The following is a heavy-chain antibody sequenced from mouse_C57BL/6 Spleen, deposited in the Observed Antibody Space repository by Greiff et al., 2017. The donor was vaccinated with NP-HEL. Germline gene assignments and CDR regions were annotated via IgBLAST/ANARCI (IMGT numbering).Heavy chain of an antibody. CDR3: AREDYGSGGFAY. V-gene: IGHV1-50*01. D-gene: IGHD1-1*01. J-gene: IGHJ3*01. Sequence: QVQLQQSGAELVKPGASVKLSCKASGYTFTSYWMQWVKQRPGQGLEWIGEIDPSDSYTNYNQKFKGKATLTVDTSSSTAYMQLSSLTSEDSAVYYCAREDYGSGGFAYWGQGTLVTVAA. CDR2: IDPSDSYT. CDR1: GYTFTSYW.